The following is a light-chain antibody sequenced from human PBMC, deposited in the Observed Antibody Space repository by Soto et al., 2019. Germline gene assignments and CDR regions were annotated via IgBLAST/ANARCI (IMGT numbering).Light chain of an antibody. V-gene: IGKV3-20*01. CDR1: QSVSSGH. Sequence: DIVMTPAPGSLSLSPWDRASLSCRASQSVSSGHLAWYQQKPGQAPRLIIYGASSRATGIPDRFSGSGSGTDFTLTISRLEPEDYAVYYCQQYGHSLWTFGQGTKVDI. CDR3: QQYGHSLWT. J-gene: IGKJ1*01. CDR2: GAS.